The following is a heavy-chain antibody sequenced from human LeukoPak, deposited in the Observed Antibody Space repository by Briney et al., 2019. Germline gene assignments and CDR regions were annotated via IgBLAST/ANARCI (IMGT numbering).Heavy chain of an antibody. CDR2: ISSSSSYI. Sequence: GGSLRLSRAASGFTFSSYSMNWVRQAPGKGLEWVSSISSSSSYIYYADSVKGRFTISRDNAKNSLYLQMNSLRAEDTAVYYCARESRDAFDIWGQGTMVTVSS. CDR3: ARESRDAFDI. CDR1: GFTFSSYS. J-gene: IGHJ3*02. V-gene: IGHV3-21*01.